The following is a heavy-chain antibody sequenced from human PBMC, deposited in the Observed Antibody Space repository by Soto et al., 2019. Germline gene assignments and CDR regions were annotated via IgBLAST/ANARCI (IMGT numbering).Heavy chain of an antibody. CDR1: GGYFNDNY. CDR2: ISRSGTT. V-gene: IGHV4-34*01. CDR3: ATSLWFGTQVEL. D-gene: IGHD3-10*01. J-gene: IGHJ5*02. Sequence: QVQLQQWGAGLLKPSETLSLSCAVYGGYFNDNYYTWFRQPPGKGLEWIGEISRSGTTKYIPSLKSRASNSFYKSKTQVSLKVTSVTAADTAVYYCATSLWFGTQVELWGQGALVTVSS.